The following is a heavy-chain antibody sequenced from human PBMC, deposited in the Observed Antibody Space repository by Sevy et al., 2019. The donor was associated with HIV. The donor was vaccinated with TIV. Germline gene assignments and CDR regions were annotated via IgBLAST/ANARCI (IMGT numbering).Heavy chain of an antibody. CDR3: AKESYCSGGSCTKGGNWFDP. Sequence: GGSLRLSCAASGFTFSSYAMSWVRQAPGKGLEWVSAISGSGGSTYYADSVKGRFTISRDNSKNTLYLQMNSLRAEDTAVYYWAKESYCSGGSCTKGGNWFDPWGQGTLVTVSS. CDR1: GFTFSSYA. D-gene: IGHD2-15*01. CDR2: ISGSGGST. J-gene: IGHJ5*02. V-gene: IGHV3-23*01.